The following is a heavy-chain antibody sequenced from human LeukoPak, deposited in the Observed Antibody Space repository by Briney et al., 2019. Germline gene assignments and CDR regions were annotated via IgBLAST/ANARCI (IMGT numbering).Heavy chain of an antibody. CDR1: GFTFSSYS. CDR2: ISSSSSYI. V-gene: IGHV3-21*04. Sequence: GGSLRLSCAASGFTFSSYSMNWVRQAPGKGLEWVSSISSSSSYIYYADSVKGRFTISRDNAKNSLYLQMNSLRAEDTALYYCAKGWFGESHDAFDIWGQGTMVTVSS. J-gene: IGHJ3*02. CDR3: AKGWFGESHDAFDI. D-gene: IGHD3-10*01.